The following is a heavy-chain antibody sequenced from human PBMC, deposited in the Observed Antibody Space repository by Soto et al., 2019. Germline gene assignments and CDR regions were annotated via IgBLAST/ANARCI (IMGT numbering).Heavy chain of an antibody. J-gene: IGHJ6*02. D-gene: IGHD5-12*01. CDR3: ARDRQYSGYYYYGMDV. Sequence: EVQLVESGGGLVKPGGSLRLSCAASGFTVSSNYMSWVRQAPGKGLEWVSVIYSGGSTYYADSVKGRFTISRDNSKNTLYLQMNSLRAEDTAVYYCARDRQYSGYYYYGMDVWGQGTTVTVSS. V-gene: IGHV3-53*01. CDR2: IYSGGST. CDR1: GFTVSSNY.